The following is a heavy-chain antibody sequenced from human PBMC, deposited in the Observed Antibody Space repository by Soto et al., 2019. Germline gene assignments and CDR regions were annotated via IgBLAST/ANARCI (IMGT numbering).Heavy chain of an antibody. CDR3: ARAPRSISAGTWFDH. J-gene: IGHJ5*02. CDR2: TYYRAKWYN. CDR1: GDSVSSNSAA. Sequence: SQTLSLTCAISGDSVSSNSAAWNWIRQSPSRGLEWLGRTYYRAKWYNDYAVSVKSRITINPDTSKNQFSLQLNSVTPVDTAVYYCARAPRSISAGTWFDHWGQGTLVTVSS. V-gene: IGHV6-1*01. D-gene: IGHD6-6*01.